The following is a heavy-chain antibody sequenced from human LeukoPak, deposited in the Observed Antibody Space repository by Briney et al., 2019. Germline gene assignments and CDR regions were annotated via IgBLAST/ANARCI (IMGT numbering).Heavy chain of an antibody. J-gene: IGHJ4*02. Sequence: RASVKVSCKASGYTFTSYYMHWVRQAPGQGLEWMGIINPSGGSTSYAQKLQGRVTMTTDTSTSTAYMELRSLRSDDTAVYYCARSWFGISSEYWGQGTLVTVSS. D-gene: IGHD3-10*01. V-gene: IGHV1-46*01. CDR1: GYTFTSYY. CDR2: INPSGGST. CDR3: ARSWFGISSEY.